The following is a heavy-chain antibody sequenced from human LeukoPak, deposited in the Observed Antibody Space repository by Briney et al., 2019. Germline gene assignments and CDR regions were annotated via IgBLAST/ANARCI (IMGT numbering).Heavy chain of an antibody. V-gene: IGHV3-49*03. CDR2: IRSKAYGGTT. CDR3: TRDPEWTTVTTRLPWDY. D-gene: IGHD4-17*01. CDR1: GFTFSSYA. J-gene: IGHJ4*02. Sequence: PGGSLRLSCATSGFTFSSYAMSWFRQAPGKGLEWVGFIRSKAYGGTTEYAASVKGGFTISRDDSKSIAYLQMNSLKTEDTAVYYCTRDPEWTTVTTRLPWDYWGQGTLVTVSS.